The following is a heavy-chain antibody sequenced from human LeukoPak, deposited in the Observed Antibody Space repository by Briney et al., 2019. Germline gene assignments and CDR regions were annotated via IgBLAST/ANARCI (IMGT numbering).Heavy chain of an antibody. CDR3: ARDAGRGDY. CDR1: GFTFSSYA. Sequence: PGRSLRLSCAASGFTFSSYAMHWVRQAPGKGLEWVAVISYDGSNKYYADSVKGRFTISRDNSKNTLYLQMNSLRAEDTAVYYCARDAGRGDYWGQGTLVTVSS. CDR2: ISYDGSNK. V-gene: IGHV3-30-3*01. J-gene: IGHJ4*02. D-gene: IGHD1-26*01.